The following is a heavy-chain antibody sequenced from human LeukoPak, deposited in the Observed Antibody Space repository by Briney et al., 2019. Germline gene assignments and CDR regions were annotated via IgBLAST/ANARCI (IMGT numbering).Heavy chain of an antibody. Sequence: GGSLRLSCAASGFTFSSYSMNWVRQAPGKGLEWVSYISSSSSTIYYADSVKGRFTISRGNAKNSLYLQMNSLRAEDTAVYYRARENSDGLLWFGESSYGMDVWGQGTTVTVSS. CDR1: GFTFSSYS. CDR3: ARENSDGLLWFGESSYGMDV. CDR2: ISSSSSTI. V-gene: IGHV3-48*01. J-gene: IGHJ6*02. D-gene: IGHD3-10*01.